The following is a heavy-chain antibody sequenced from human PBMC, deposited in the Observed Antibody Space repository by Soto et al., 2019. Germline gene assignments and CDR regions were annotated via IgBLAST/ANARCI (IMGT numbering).Heavy chain of an antibody. CDR1: GASMTIGDYY. V-gene: IGHV4-30-4*01. CDR3: ARAVGYYYYAMDV. CDR2: VYHGGST. J-gene: IGHJ6*02. D-gene: IGHD1-26*01. Sequence: QVQLQESGPGLVKPSQTLSLTCTVSGASMTIGDYYWSWIRQPPGKGLEWIGFVYHGGSTDYNPSLGSRLTLSSDRSKNQFFLSLSSVTAADTAVYFCARAVGYYYYAMDVWGQGARVTVSS.